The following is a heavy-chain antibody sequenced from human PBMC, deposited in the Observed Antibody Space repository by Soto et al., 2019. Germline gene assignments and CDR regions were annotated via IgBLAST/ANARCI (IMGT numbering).Heavy chain of an antibody. J-gene: IGHJ4*02. CDR3: ARGTPPYY. Sequence: QVQLQQWGAGLLKPSETLSLTCAVYGGSFSGYYWSWIRQPPGKGLEWIGEINHSGSTNYNPSLKRRVTISVDTSKNQFSLKLSSVTAADTAVYYCARGTPPYYWGQGTLVTVSS. V-gene: IGHV4-34*01. CDR2: INHSGST. CDR1: GGSFSGYY.